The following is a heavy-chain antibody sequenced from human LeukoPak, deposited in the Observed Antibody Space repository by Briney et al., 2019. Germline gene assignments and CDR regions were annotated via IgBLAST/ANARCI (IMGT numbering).Heavy chain of an antibody. J-gene: IGHJ3*02. D-gene: IGHD1-26*01. CDR3: AKDRLSGSYYDVAFDI. CDR1: GFTFTSYA. Sequence: GGSLRLSCAASGFTFTSYAMSWVRQAPGDGLEWVSAISGSGGSTYYANSVKGRLTISRDTSKNTPYLQMNSLRADDTAVYYYAKDRLSGSYYDVAFDIGGQGTMVTVSS. V-gene: IGHV3-23*01. CDR2: ISGSGGST.